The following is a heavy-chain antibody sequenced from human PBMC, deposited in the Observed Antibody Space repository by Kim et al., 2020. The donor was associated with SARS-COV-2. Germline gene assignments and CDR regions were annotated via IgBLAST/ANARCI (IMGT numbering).Heavy chain of an antibody. Sequence: ANYAQKFQGRVTITADESTSTAYMGLSSRRSEDTAVYYCARDQGSSPGYWGQGTLVTVSS. CDR2: A. V-gene: IGHV1-69*01. CDR3: ARDQGSSPGY. J-gene: IGHJ4*02. D-gene: IGHD6-13*01.